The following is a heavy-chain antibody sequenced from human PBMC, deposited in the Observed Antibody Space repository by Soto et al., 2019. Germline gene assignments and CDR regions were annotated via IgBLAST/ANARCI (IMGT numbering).Heavy chain of an antibody. CDR1: GYTFSDYH. CDR2: IDTSGTKI. V-gene: IGHV3-11*01. J-gene: IGHJ4*02. D-gene: IGHD3-3*01. CDR3: ASHYDMWSGYLSPVDY. Sequence: TGGSLRLSCAASGYTFSDYHMSWIRQAPGKGPEWISYIDTSGTKIYYADSVKGRFTITRDNAKNSLYLEMNSLRDEDTAVYYCASHYDMWSGYLSPVDYWGQGTLVTVSS.